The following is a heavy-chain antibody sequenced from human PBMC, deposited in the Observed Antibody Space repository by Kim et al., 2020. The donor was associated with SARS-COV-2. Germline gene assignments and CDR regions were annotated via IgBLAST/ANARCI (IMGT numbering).Heavy chain of an antibody. J-gene: IGHJ4*02. Sequence: GGSLRLSCAASGFTFSSYGMHWVRQAPGKGLEWVAVIWYDGSNKYYADSVKGRFTISRDNSKNTLYLQMNSLRAEDTAVYYCARDARVGATTEISPWGQGTLVTVSS. CDR3: ARDARVGATTEISP. CDR2: IWYDGSNK. D-gene: IGHD1-26*01. V-gene: IGHV3-33*01. CDR1: GFTFSSYG.